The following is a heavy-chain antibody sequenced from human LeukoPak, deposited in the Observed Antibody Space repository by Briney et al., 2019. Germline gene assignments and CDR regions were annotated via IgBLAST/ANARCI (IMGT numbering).Heavy chain of an antibody. Sequence: SETLSLTCTVSGAFISSHYWRWIRQPPGKGLEWIGYVSHIGRTNYNPSLKSRVTISVDTSRTEFSLKVTSVTAADTAVYYCVRLEDSLVVGFDYWGQGTLVAVSS. CDR2: VSHIGRT. CDR1: GAFISSHY. CDR3: VRLEDSLVVGFDY. J-gene: IGHJ4*02. D-gene: IGHD3-16*02. V-gene: IGHV4-59*11.